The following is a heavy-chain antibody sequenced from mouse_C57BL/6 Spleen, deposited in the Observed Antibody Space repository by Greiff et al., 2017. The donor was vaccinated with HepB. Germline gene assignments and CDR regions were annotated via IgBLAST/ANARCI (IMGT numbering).Heavy chain of an antibody. Sequence: EVQGVESGGGLVKPGGSLKLSCAASGFTFSSYAMSWVRQTPEKRLEWVATISDGGSYTYYPDNVKGRFTISRDNAKNNLYLQMSHLKSEDTAMYYCARDRNDGYPHYYFDYWGQGTTLTVSS. CDR1: GFTFSSYA. J-gene: IGHJ2*01. CDR2: ISDGGSYT. CDR3: ARDRNDGYPHYYFDY. V-gene: IGHV5-4*01. D-gene: IGHD2-3*01.